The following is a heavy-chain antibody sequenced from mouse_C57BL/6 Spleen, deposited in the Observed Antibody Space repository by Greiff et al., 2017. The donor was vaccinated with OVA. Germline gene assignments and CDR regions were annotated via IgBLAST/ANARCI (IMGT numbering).Heavy chain of an antibody. J-gene: IGHJ3*01. CDR1: GFTFSSYA. Sequence: EVQLVESGGGLVKPGGSLKLSCAASGFTFSSYAMSWVRQTPETRLEWVATISDGGSYTYYPDNVKGRFTISRDNAKNNLYLQMSHLKSEDTAMXYYTMITTPYAYWGQGTLVTVSA. V-gene: IGHV5-4*01. CDR3: TMITTPYAY. D-gene: IGHD2-4*01. CDR2: ISDGGSYT.